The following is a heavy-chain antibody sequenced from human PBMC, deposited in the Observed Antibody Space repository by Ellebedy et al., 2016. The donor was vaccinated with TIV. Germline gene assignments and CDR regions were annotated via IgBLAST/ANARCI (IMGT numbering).Heavy chain of an antibody. D-gene: IGHD5-18*01. Sequence: GESLKISCAASGFTFRNYVMHWVRQVPGKGLEWVAVISYDGSNKFYADSVKGRFTISRDNSKNTLYLQVSSLRIEDTAVYYCARGGVVNSYAAADSWGQGTLVIV. CDR1: GFTFRNYV. CDR3: ARGGVVNSYAAADS. CDR2: ISYDGSNK. J-gene: IGHJ4*02. V-gene: IGHV3-30-3*01.